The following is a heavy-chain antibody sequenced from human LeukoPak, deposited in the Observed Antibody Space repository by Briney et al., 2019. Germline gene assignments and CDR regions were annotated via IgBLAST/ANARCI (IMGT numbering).Heavy chain of an antibody. CDR2: INHSGST. CDR1: GGSFSGYY. V-gene: IGHV4-34*01. D-gene: IGHD3-16*02. CDR3: ARGAVYVWGSYRPFNWFDP. Sequence: TSETLSLTCAVYGGSFSGYYWSWIRQPPGKGLEWIGEINHSGSTNYNPSLKSRVTISVDTSKNQFSLKLSSVTAADTAVYYCARGAVYVWGSYRPFNWFDPWGQGTLVTVSS. J-gene: IGHJ5*02.